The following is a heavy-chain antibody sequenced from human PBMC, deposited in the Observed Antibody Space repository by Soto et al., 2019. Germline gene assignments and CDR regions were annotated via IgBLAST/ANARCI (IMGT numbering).Heavy chain of an antibody. J-gene: IGHJ6*04. CDR3: ARGGYYDTSWGKLSHYGLDV. CDR2: ISPYNDYT. CDR1: GYTFIRYG. D-gene: IGHD3-16*01. Sequence: QVQLAQSANEVKKPGASVRVSCKAAGYTFIRYGIAWVRQAPGQGLEWMGWISPYNDYTVYAQKFQGRVSMTADTSTRTVYMNLRGLKSDDTAVYYCARGGYYDTSWGKLSHYGLDVWGKGTSVSVSS. V-gene: IGHV1-18*01.